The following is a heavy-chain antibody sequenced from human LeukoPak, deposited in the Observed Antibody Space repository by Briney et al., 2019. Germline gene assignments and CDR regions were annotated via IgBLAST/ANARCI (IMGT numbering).Heavy chain of an antibody. CDR2: ISSSGNTI. CDR3: ARFLRRGTFDY. J-gene: IGHJ4*02. CDR1: GFTFSDYY. Sequence: GGSLRLSCAASGFTFSDYYMSWIRQAPGKGLEWVSYISSSGNTIYYADSVKGRFTISRDNAKNFVYLQMNSLSAEDTAVYYCARFLRRGTFDYWGQGTLVTVSS. D-gene: IGHD3-3*01. V-gene: IGHV3-11*04.